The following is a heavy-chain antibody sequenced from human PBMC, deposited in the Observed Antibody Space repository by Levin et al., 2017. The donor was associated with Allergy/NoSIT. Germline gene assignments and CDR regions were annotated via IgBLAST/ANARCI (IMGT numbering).Heavy chain of an antibody. D-gene: IGHD4-17*01. CDR1: GFTFSSYW. J-gene: IGHJ4*02. Sequence: GGSLRLSCAASGFTFSSYWMSWVRQAPGKGLEWVANIKQHGTEKYYVDSVKGRFTISRDDAKNSLYLQMNSLRAEDTAVYYCARDLFSGNYGTDDYWGQGTLVTVSS. CDR2: IKQHGTEK. CDR3: ARDLFSGNYGTDDY. V-gene: IGHV3-7*04.